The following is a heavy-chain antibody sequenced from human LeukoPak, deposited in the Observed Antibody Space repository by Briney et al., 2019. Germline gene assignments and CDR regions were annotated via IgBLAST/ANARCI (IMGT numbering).Heavy chain of an antibody. CDR3: ARVSMRVRGARRFDP. D-gene: IGHD3-10*01. CDR2: INPSGGST. Sequence: ASVKVSCKASGYTFTSYYMHWVRQAPGQGLEWMGIINPSGGSTSYAQKFQGRVTMTRNTSISTAYLDLSSLTSEDTAVYYCARVSMRVRGARRFDPWGQGTLVTVSS. CDR1: GYTFTSYY. V-gene: IGHV1-46*01. J-gene: IGHJ5*02.